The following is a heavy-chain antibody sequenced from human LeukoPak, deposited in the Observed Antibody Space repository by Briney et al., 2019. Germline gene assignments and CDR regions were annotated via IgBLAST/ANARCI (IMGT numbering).Heavy chain of an antibody. D-gene: IGHD6-19*01. V-gene: IGHV3-49*04. Sequence: QPGRSLRLSCTASGFTFGDYAMSWVRQAPGKGLEWVGFIRSKAYGGTTEYAASVKGRFTISRDDSKSIAYLQMNGLKTEDTAVYYCTRAHGGWFDYWGQGTLVTVSS. CDR2: IRSKAYGGTT. CDR3: TRAHGGWFDY. CDR1: GFTFGDYA. J-gene: IGHJ4*02.